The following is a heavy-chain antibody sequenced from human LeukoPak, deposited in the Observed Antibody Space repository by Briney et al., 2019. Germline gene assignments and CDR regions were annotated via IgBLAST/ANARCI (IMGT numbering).Heavy chain of an antibody. CDR2: INHSGST. CDR3: ARDLSSKATPLNY. J-gene: IGHJ4*02. V-gene: IGHV4-34*01. CDR1: GGSFSGYY. Sequence: PSETLSLTCAVYGGSFSGYYWSWIRQPPGKGLEWIGEINHSGSTNYNPSLKSRVTISVDTSKNQFSLKLSSVTAADTAVYYCARDLSSKATPLNYWGQGTLVTVSS. D-gene: IGHD5-12*01.